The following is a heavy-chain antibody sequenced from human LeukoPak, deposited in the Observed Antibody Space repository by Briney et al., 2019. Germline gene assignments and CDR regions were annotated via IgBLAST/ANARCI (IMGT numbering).Heavy chain of an antibody. V-gene: IGHV4-61*05. CDR1: GGSISSSSYY. CDR3: ARHRIAAAGVDY. Sequence: PSETLSLTCTVSGGSISSSSYYWGWIRQPPGKGLEWIGYIYYSGSTNYNPSLKSRVTISVDTSKNQFSLKLSSVTAADTAVYYCARHRIAAAGVDYWGQGTLVTVSS. CDR2: IYYSGST. J-gene: IGHJ4*02. D-gene: IGHD6-13*01.